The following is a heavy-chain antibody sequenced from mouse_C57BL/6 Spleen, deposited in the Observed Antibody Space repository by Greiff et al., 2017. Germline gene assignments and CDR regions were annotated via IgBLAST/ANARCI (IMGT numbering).Heavy chain of an antibody. CDR2: ISSGSSTI. CDR3: ARWEYYYAMDC. D-gene: IGHD4-1*01. J-gene: IGHJ4*01. V-gene: IGHV5-17*01. CDR1: GFTFSDYG. Sequence: DVQLVESGGGLVKPGGSLKLSCAASGFTFSDYGMHWVRQAPEKGLEWVAYISSGSSTIYYADTVKGRFTISRDNAKSTLFLQMTRLRSEDTAMYYCARWEYYYAMDCWGQGASVTVSS.